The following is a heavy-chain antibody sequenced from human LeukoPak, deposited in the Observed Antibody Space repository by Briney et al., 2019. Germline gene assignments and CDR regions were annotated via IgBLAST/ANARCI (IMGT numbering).Heavy chain of an antibody. Sequence: SETLSLTCTVSGYSISSGYYWGWIRQPPGKGLEWIGSIYHSGSTYYNPSLKSRVTISVDTSKNQFSLKLSSVTAADTAVYYCATILPVATAAGWFDPWGQGTLVTVSS. D-gene: IGHD5-12*01. CDR2: IYHSGST. CDR3: ATILPVATAAGWFDP. CDR1: GYSISSGYY. V-gene: IGHV4-38-2*02. J-gene: IGHJ5*02.